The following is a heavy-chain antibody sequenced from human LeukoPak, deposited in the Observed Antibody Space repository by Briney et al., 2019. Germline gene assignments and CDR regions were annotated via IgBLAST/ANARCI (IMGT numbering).Heavy chain of an antibody. J-gene: IGHJ4*02. CDR2: ISGSGGST. CDR3: AKDDRWLQFCC. D-gene: IGHD5-24*01. CDR1: GFTFSSYG. Sequence: GGTLRLSCAASGFTFSSYGMSWVRQAPGKGLEWVSAISGSGGSTYYADSVKGRFTISRDNSRNTVYLQMNSLRAEDTAVYYCAKDDRWLQFCCWGQGTLVTVSA. V-gene: IGHV3-23*01.